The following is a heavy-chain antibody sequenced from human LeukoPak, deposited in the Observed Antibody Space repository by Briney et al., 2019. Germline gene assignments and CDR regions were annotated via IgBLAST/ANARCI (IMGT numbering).Heavy chain of an antibody. Sequence: GGSLRLSCAASGFTFSIYSMNWARQAPGKGLEWVSYISSSSSTKYYADSVKGRFTISRDNAKNSLDLQMNSLRDEDTAVYYCAKDRVAHFFYWYFDLWGRGTLVTVSS. D-gene: IGHD5-12*01. CDR1: GFTFSIYS. CDR2: ISSSSSTK. V-gene: IGHV3-48*02. CDR3: AKDRVAHFFYWYFDL. J-gene: IGHJ2*01.